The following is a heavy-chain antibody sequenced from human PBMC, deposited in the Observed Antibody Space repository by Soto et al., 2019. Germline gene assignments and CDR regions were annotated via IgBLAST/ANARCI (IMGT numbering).Heavy chain of an antibody. CDR3: ARDSRKAGTTSP. Sequence: SETLSLTCTVSGGSISSSNWWSWVRQPPGKGLEWIGEIYHSGSTNYNPSLKSRVTISLDKSKNQFSLKLSSVTAADTAVYYCARDSRKAGTTSPWGRGTLVTVSS. V-gene: IGHV4-4*02. CDR1: GGSISSSNW. J-gene: IGHJ5*02. D-gene: IGHD1-1*01. CDR2: IYHSGST.